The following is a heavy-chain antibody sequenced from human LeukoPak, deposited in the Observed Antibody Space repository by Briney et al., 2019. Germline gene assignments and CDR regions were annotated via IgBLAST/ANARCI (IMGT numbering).Heavy chain of an antibody. J-gene: IGHJ4*02. Sequence: PSETLSLTCAVYGGSFSGYYWSWIRQPPGKGLEWIGEINHSGSTNYNPSLKSRVTISVDTSKNQFSLKLSSVTAADTAVYYCARGFLDSSGYHPIYYFDYWGQGTLVTVSS. V-gene: IGHV4-34*01. CDR1: GGSFSGYY. D-gene: IGHD3-22*01. CDR3: ARGFLDSSGYHPIYYFDY. CDR2: INHSGST.